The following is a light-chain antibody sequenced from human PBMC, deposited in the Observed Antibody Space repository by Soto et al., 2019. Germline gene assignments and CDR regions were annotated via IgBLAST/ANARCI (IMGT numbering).Light chain of an antibody. CDR3: GAWGSSASVGV. V-gene: IGLV1-51*01. Sequence: QSVLTQPPSVSAPPGQKVTISCSGGSSNIGNNYVAWYQQLPGTAPKLLIYDNNKRPSGIPDRFSGSKSGTLATLGITGLQTGEAADYYCGAWGSSASVGVFCGGTTVSVL. CDR1: SSNIGNNY. CDR2: DNN. J-gene: IGLJ3*02.